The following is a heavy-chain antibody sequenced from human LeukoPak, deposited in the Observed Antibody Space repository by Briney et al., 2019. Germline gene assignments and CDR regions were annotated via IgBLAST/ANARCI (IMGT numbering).Heavy chain of an antibody. CDR3: ASFSWGSGSYNQEAIWSWFDP. J-gene: IGHJ5*02. CDR2: ISYSGGT. CDR1: GVSIGSNSHY. D-gene: IGHD3-10*01. V-gene: IGHV4-39*01. Sequence: SETLSLTCTVSGVSIGSNSHYWAWIRQPPGKGLEWLATISYSGGTQYNPSLKSRVTISLDTTKNQFSLKLSSVTAADTAVYYCASFSWGSGSYNQEAIWSWFDPWGQGTLVIVSS.